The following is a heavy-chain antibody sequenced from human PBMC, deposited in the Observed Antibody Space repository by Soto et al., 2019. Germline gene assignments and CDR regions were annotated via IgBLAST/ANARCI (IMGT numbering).Heavy chain of an antibody. CDR3: AKDWYEDS. CDR1: GFTFTTYA. V-gene: IGHV3-23*01. D-gene: IGHD6-13*01. J-gene: IGHJ4*02. CDR2: INTAGTT. Sequence: EVQLLESGGGLVQPGGSLRLSCVASGFTFTTYAMTWVRQAPGKGLEWLSAINTAGTTYYADSVKGRFTISRDNAKNTLYLQMNGLRVEDTAVYYCAKDWYEDSWGQGTLVTVSS.